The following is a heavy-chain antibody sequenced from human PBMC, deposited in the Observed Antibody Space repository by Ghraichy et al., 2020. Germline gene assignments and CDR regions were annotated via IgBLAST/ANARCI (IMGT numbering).Heavy chain of an antibody. D-gene: IGHD3-22*01. CDR3: AKDRDYYDSSGYYFNAFDI. CDR2: IRYSGSSI. J-gene: IGHJ3*02. V-gene: IGHV3-23*01. CDR1: GFTFSSYA. Sequence: GSLRLSCAASGFTFSSYAMSWVRQAPGKGLEWVSSIRYSGSSIYYTDSVKGRFTISRDNSKNTLYLQMNSLRAEDMAVYYCAKDRDYYDSSGYYFNAFDIWGQGTMVTVSS.